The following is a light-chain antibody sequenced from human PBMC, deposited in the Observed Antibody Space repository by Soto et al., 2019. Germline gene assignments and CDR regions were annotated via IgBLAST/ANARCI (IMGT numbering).Light chain of an antibody. CDR3: QQAHRFPLT. CDR2: AAS. V-gene: IGKV1-12*01. J-gene: IGKJ4*01. CDR1: QDISNW. Sequence: DIEMTQSPSSVSASVEDRVTITCRARQDISNWLAWYQQKPGEAPKLLIYAASSLRGGVPSRFSGSGSGTDFTLTISSLQPEDFATYYCQQAHRFPLTFGGGTKVEIK.